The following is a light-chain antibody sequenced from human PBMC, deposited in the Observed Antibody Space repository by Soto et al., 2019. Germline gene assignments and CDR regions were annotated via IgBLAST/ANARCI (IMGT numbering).Light chain of an antibody. Sequence: DIQMTQSPSTLSGSVGDRVTITCRASQTISSWLAWYQQKPGKAPKLLIYKASTLKSGVPSRFSGSGSGTEFTLTISSLQPDDFETYYCQHYNSYSEAVGQGTKV. CDR3: QHYNSYSEA. J-gene: IGKJ1*01. CDR1: QTISSW. V-gene: IGKV1-5*03. CDR2: KAS.